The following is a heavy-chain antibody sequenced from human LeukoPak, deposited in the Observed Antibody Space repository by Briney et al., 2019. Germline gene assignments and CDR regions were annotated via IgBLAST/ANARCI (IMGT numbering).Heavy chain of an antibody. CDR3: TIGGYYFDY. J-gene: IGHJ4*02. V-gene: IGHV4-39*01. CDR1: GGSISSSSYY. Sequence: SETLSLTCTVSGGSISSSSYYWGWIRQPPGKGLEWIGSIYYSGSTYYNPSLKSPVTISLDTSKNQFSLKLSSVTAADTAVYYCTIGGYYFDYWGQGTLVTVSS. CDR2: IYYSGST.